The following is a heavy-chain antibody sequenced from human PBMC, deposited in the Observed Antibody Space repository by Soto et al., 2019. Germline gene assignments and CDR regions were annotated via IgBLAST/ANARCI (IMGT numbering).Heavy chain of an antibody. J-gene: IGHJ4*02. CDR3: TRSGGLDY. D-gene: IGHD3-10*01. Sequence: QVQLVQSGAEVKKPGASVKVSCQASGYSFTSYAIHWVCQAPGQGLECMGWINGANGNTRYSQKFQGRVTITRDTSTTTAYMDLSSLTSEDTAVYYCTRSGGLDYWGQGTLITVSS. CDR1: GYSFTSYA. CDR2: INGANGNT. V-gene: IGHV1-3*01.